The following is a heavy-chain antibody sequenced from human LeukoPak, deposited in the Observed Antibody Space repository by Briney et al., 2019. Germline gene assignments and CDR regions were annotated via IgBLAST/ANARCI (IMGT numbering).Heavy chain of an antibody. V-gene: IGHV4-34*01. CDR3: ATPSRRGGSWPFDY. CDR1: GGSFSGYY. Sequence: SETLSLTCAVYGGSFSGYYWSWIRQPPGKGLEWIGEINHSGSTNYNPSLKSRVTISVDTSKNQFSLKLSSVTAADTAVYYCATPSRRGGSWPFDYWGQGTLVTVSS. D-gene: IGHD1-26*01. J-gene: IGHJ4*02. CDR2: INHSGST.